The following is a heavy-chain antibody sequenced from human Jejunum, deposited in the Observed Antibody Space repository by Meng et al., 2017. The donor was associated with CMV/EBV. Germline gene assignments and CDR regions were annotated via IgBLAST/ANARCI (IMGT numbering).Heavy chain of an antibody. J-gene: IGHJ4*02. D-gene: IGHD2-2*01. CDR2: INYSGST. CDR1: GGAIGGYY. Sequence: VCGGAIGGYYWSWVRQPPGKGLEWTGYINYSGSTNYNPSLKSRVTISVDMSKNQFSLKLTSVTAADTAVYYCARYALDWEGFDYWGQGTLVTVSS. CDR3: ARYALDWEGFDY. V-gene: IGHV4-59*01.